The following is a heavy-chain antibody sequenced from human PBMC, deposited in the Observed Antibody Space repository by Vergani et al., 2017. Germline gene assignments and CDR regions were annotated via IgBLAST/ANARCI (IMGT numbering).Heavy chain of an antibody. Sequence: EVQLVQSGAEVKKPGESLKISCKGSGYSFTSYWIGWVRQMPGKGLEWMGIIYPGDSDTRYSPSFQGQVTISADKSISTAYLQWSSLKASDTAMYSCARSITIFGVVTSFDYWGQGTLVTVSS. CDR2: IYPGDSDT. J-gene: IGHJ4*02. CDR3: ARSITIFGVVTSFDY. CDR1: GYSFTSYW. D-gene: IGHD3-3*01. V-gene: IGHV5-51*01.